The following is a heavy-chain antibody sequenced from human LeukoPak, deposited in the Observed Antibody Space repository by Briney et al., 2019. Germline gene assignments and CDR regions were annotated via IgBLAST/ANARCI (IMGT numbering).Heavy chain of an antibody. V-gene: IGHV4-4*02. D-gene: IGHD3-22*01. CDR1: GGSISSSNW. CDR2: IYHSGST. CDR3: ATPFEYYYDSSGYYG. Sequence: SETLSLTCAVSGGSISSSNWWSWVRQPPGKGLEWIGEIYHSGSTNYNPSLKRRVTISVDKSKNQFSLKLSSVTAADTAVYYCATPFEYYYDSSGYYGWGQGTLVTVSS. J-gene: IGHJ4*02.